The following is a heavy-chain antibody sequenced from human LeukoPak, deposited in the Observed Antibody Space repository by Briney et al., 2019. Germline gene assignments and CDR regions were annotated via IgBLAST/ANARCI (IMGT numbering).Heavy chain of an antibody. V-gene: IGHV3-33*01. Sequence: PGGSLRLSCAASGFTFSSHGMHWVRQAPGKGLEWVAVIWYDGSNKYYADSVKGRFTISRDNSKNTLYLQMNSLRAEDTAVYYCAGSSPRIYYYYGMDVWGKGTTVTVSS. D-gene: IGHD1-14*01. CDR2: IWYDGSNK. CDR1: GFTFSSHG. CDR3: AGSSPRIYYYYGMDV. J-gene: IGHJ6*04.